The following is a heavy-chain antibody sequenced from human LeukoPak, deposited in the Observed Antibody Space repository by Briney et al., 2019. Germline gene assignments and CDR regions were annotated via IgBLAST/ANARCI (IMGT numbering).Heavy chain of an antibody. CDR1: GYTFTSYG. J-gene: IGHJ3*02. CDR2: ISAYNGNT. D-gene: IGHD2-2*01. CDR3: ARDVDIVVVPAAMEDDAFDI. V-gene: IGHV1-18*04. Sequence: ASVKVSCKASGYTFTSYGISWVRQAPGQGLEWMGWISAYNGNTNYVQKLQGRVTMTTDTSTSTAYMELRSLRSDDTAVYYCARDVDIVVVPAAMEDDAFDIWGQGTMVTVSS.